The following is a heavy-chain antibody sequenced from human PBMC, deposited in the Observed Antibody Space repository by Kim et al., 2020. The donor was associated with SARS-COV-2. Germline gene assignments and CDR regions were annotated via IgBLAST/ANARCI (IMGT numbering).Heavy chain of an antibody. CDR3: ARDRAGVGATLYYYGMDV. Sequence: ASVKVSCKASGYTFTSYGISWVRQAPGQGLEWMGWISAYNGNTNYAQKLQGRVTMTTDTSTSTAYMELRSLRSDDTAVYYCARDRAGVGATLYYYGMDVWGQGTTVTVSS. CDR2: ISAYNGNT. D-gene: IGHD1-26*01. J-gene: IGHJ6*02. CDR1: GYTFTSYG. V-gene: IGHV1-18*04.